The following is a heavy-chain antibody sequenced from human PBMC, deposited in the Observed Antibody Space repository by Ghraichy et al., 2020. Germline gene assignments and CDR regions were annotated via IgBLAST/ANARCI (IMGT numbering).Heavy chain of an antibody. J-gene: IGHJ4*01. CDR2: IKQGGSER. V-gene: IGHV3-7*01. CDR1: GFTFSTYW. Sequence: GGSLRLSCAASGFTFSTYWMNWVRQAPGKGLEWVANIKQGGSERYYADSVKGRFTISRDNAKNSLYLQMNSLRAEDTAVYYCASAVHGSGANYLDYWGQAAMVSVS. CDR3: ASAVHGSGANYLDY. D-gene: IGHD3-10*01.